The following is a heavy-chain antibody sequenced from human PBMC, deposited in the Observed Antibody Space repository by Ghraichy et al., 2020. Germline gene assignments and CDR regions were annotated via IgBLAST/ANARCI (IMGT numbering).Heavy chain of an antibody. CDR3: ARHGSIAVADFLFDP. CDR1: GGSISSSSYY. J-gene: IGHJ5*02. V-gene: IGHV4-39*01. CDR2: IYYSGST. Sequence: SETLSLTCTVSGGSISSSSYYWGWIRQPPGKGLEWIGSIYYSGSTYYNPSLKSRVTISVDTSKTQFSLKLSSVTAADTAVYYCARHGSIAVADFLFDPWGQGTLVTVSS. D-gene: IGHD6-19*01.